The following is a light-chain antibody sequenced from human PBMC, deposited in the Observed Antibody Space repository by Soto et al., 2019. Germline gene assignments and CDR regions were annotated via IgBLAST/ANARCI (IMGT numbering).Light chain of an antibody. V-gene: IGKV1-5*01. CDR3: QQYETFPGT. J-gene: IGKJ1*01. Sequence: IQMTQSPSTLSSSLGDRVAITCRASQSISQWVAWYQQKPGRAPELLIYDASKLKSGVPSRFSGSGSGTEGSLTIASLKKDDGATYYGQQYETFPGTFGPGTKVDIK. CDR1: QSISQW. CDR2: DAS.